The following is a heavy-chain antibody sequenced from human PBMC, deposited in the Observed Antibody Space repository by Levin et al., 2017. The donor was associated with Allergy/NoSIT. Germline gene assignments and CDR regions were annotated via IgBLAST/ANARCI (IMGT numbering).Heavy chain of an antibody. V-gene: IGHV1-18*01. Sequence: GESLKISCKASGYTFTSYGISWVRQAPGQGLEWMGWISAYNGNTNYAQKLQGRVTMTTDTSTSTAYMELRSLRSDDTAVYYCARVGGKVVPAAKNWFDPWGQGTLVTVSS. J-gene: IGHJ5*02. D-gene: IGHD2-2*01. CDR2: ISAYNGNT. CDR3: ARVGGKVVPAAKNWFDP. CDR1: GYTFTSYG.